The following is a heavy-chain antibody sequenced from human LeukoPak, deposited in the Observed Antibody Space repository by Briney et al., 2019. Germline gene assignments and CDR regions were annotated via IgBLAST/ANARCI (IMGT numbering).Heavy chain of an antibody. V-gene: IGHV3-23*01. D-gene: IGHD4-17*01. CDR3: AKREKGTTGRFFDY. CDR2: ISGSGGST. Sequence: PGASLRLSCAASGFTFSSYAMSWVRQAPGKGLEWVSAISGSGGSTYYADSVKGRFTISRDHSKNTLYLQMNSLRAEDTALYYCAKREKGTTGRFFDYWGQGTLVTVSS. CDR1: GFTFSSYA. J-gene: IGHJ4*02.